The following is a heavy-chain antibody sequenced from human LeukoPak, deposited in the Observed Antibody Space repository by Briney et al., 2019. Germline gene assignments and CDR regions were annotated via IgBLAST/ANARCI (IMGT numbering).Heavy chain of an antibody. CDR3: ARYNSVQAAADNFDY. V-gene: IGHV4-30-2*01. CDR2: IYHSGST. Sequence: PSETLFLTCTVSGGSISSGGYYWSWIRQPPGKGLEWIGYIYHSGSTYYNPSLKSRVTISVDRSKNQFSLKLSSVTAADTAVYYCARYNSVQAAADNFDYWGQGTLVTVSS. J-gene: IGHJ4*02. D-gene: IGHD6-13*01. CDR1: GGSISSGGYY.